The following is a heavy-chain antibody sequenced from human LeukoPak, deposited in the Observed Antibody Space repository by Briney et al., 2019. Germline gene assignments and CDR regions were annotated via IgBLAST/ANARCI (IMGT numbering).Heavy chain of an antibody. CDR2: INPSGGTT. CDR1: GYTFTYYG. J-gene: IGHJ4*02. CDR3: ARDAYNYYYSDY. V-gene: IGHV1-46*01. D-gene: IGHD5-24*01. Sequence: ASVKVSCKASGYTFTYYGLSWVRQAPGQGLEWMGLINPSGGTTTYAQKFQGRVTMTRDTSTSTVYMELSSLRSEDTAVYYCARDAYNYYYSDYWGQGTLVTVSS.